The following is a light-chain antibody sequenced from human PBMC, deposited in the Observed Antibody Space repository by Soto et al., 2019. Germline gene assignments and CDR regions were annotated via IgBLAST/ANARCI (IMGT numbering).Light chain of an antibody. J-gene: IGKJ4*01. V-gene: IGKV3-20*01. CDR2: GAS. Sequence: EIGLTQSPGTLSLSPGERATLSCRASQSVSSSYLAWYQQKPSQAPRLLIYGASSRATGIPDRFSGSGSGTDFTLTISRLEPEDFAVYYCQQYGSSPQLTFGGGTKVEIK. CDR3: QQYGSSPQLT. CDR1: QSVSSSY.